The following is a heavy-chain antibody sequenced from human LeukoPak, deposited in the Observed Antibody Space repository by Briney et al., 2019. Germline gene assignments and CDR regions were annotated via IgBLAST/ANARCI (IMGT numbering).Heavy chain of an antibody. V-gene: IGHV1-2*02. D-gene: IGHD4-17*01. Sequence: ASVKVSCKASGYTFTAYYMHWVRQAPGQGLEWMGWINPNSGGTNSAQTFQGRVTMTSDTSVNTAYMELSRLRSDDTAVYYCARAPPIPDYGDYAPYGYWGQGTLVTVSS. CDR3: ARAPPIPDYGDYAPYGY. J-gene: IGHJ4*02. CDR2: INPNSGGT. CDR1: GYTFTAYY.